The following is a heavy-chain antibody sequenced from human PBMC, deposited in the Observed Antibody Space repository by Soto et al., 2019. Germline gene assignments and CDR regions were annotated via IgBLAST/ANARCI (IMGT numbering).Heavy chain of an antibody. V-gene: IGHV3-23*01. D-gene: IGHD6-19*01. CDR1: GFTFSSYA. CDR3: AKEKDGSGWYASAFDI. J-gene: IGHJ3*02. CDR2: ISGSGGST. Sequence: EVQLLESGGGLVQPGGSLRLSCAASGFTFSSYAMSWVRQAPGKGLEWVSAISGSGGSTYHADSVKGRFTISRDNSKNTLYLQMNSLRAEDTAVYYCAKEKDGSGWYASAFDIWGQGTMVTVSS.